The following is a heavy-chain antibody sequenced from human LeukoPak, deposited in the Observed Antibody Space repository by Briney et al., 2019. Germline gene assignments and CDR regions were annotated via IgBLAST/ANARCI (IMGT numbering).Heavy chain of an antibody. CDR2: ISSSGSA. CDR1: GGSISSFH. Sequence: SETLSLTCTVSGGSISSFHWNWIRQPPGKGLEWIAYISSSGSANYNPSLKSRVSISVDTSKNQFSPTLSSVTAADAAVYYCASDRSGFHPYHWGQGTLVTVSS. J-gene: IGHJ5*02. CDR3: ASDRSGFHPYH. V-gene: IGHV4-59*08. D-gene: IGHD3-22*01.